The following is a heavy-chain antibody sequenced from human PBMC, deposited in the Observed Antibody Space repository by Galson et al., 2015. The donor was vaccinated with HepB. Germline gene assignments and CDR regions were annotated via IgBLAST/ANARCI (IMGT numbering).Heavy chain of an antibody. CDR2: ISGGWTHI. CDR1: GVTFSSYN. Sequence: SLRIACAASGVTFSSYNINWVRQAPGKGLEWVSSISGGWTHIYYADSVKGRFTISRDNPKNSVYLQMNSLRVEDTAICYCSRRGPQASRTPMFGVVIQPFDYWGQGTLVAVSA. D-gene: IGHD3-3*01. CDR3: SRRGPQASRTPMFGVVIQPFDY. J-gene: IGHJ4*02. V-gene: IGHV3-21*01.